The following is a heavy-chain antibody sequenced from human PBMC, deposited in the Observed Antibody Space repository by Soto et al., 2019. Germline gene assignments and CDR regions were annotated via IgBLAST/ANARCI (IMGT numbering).Heavy chain of an antibody. CDR3: ARVRSESTNNAFDI. Sequence: SETLSLTCAGSGDSISTDFYWGWIRQPPGKGLEWIGNIHQSGNANYSPSLKSRVTISVDTFKNQFSLKLRSVTAADTAVYYCARVRSESTNNAFDIWDEGTMVTVSS. J-gene: IGHJ3*02. V-gene: IGHV4-38-2*01. D-gene: IGHD1-26*01. CDR2: IHQSGNA. CDR1: GDSISTDFY.